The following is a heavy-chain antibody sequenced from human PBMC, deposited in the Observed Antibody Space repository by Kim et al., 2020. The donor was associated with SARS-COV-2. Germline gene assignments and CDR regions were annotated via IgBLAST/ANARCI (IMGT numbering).Heavy chain of an antibody. CDR1: GYSFTSYW. CDR2: IYPGDSDT. D-gene: IGHD4-17*01. J-gene: IGHJ4*02. Sequence: GESLKISCKGSGYSFTSYWIGWVRQMPGKGLEWMGIIYPGDSDTRYSPSFQGQVTISADKSISTAYLQWSSLKASDTAMYYCARLSSPDYGDAHFDYWGQGTLVTVSS. V-gene: IGHV5-51*01. CDR3: ARLSSPDYGDAHFDY.